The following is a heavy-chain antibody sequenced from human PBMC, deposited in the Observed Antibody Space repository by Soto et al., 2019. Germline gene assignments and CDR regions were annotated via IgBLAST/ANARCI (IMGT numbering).Heavy chain of an antibody. CDR3: ARDARSRWYHWFDP. V-gene: IGHV4-4*07. CDR1: GGSISSYY. D-gene: IGHD6-13*01. CDR2: IYTSGST. Sequence: SETLSLTCTVSGGSISSYYWSWIRQPAGKGLEWIGRIYTSGSTNYNPSLKSRVTMSVDTSKNQFSLKLSSVTAADTAVYYCARDARSRWYHWFDPWGQGTLVTVSS. J-gene: IGHJ5*02.